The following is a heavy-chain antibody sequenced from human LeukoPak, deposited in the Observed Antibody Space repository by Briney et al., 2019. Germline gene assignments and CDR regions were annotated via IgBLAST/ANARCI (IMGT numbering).Heavy chain of an antibody. D-gene: IGHD3-3*01. V-gene: IGHV4-38-2*02. CDR3: AREAKNYDFWSGYSGGWFDP. CDR2: IYHSGST. J-gene: IGHJ5*02. CDR1: GYSISSGYY. Sequence: SETLSLICTVSGYSISSGYYWGWIRQPPGKGLEWIGSIYHSGSTYYNPSLKSRVTISVDTSKNQFSLKLSSVTAADTAVYYCAREAKNYDFWSGYSGGWFDPWGQGTLVTVSS.